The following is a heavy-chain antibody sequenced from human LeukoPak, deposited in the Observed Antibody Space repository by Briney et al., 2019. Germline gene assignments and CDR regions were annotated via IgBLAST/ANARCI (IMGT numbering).Heavy chain of an antibody. J-gene: IGHJ5*02. CDR3: ARRSRVNRPSTIYGSGSYYNAVWFDP. D-gene: IGHD3-10*01. CDR1: GGSFSGYY. CDR2: ISHSGST. Sequence: PSETLSLTCAVYGGSFSGYYWNWIRQPPGKGLEWIGEISHSGSTNYNPSLKSRVTISVDTSKNQFSLKLSSVTAADTAVYYCARRSRVNRPSTIYGSGSYYNAVWFDPWGQGTLVTVSS. V-gene: IGHV4-34*01.